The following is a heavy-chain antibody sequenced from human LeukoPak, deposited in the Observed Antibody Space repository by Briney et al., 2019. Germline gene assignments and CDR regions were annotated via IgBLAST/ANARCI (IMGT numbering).Heavy chain of an antibody. CDR2: ISWNSGSI. J-gene: IGHJ3*02. Sequence: GGSLRLSCVGSGFTFQNYQMNWVRQAPGKGLEWVSGISWNSGSIGYADSVKGRFTISRDNAKNSLYLQMNSLRAEDTALYYCAKGYSSGYYYGAFDIWGQGTMVTVSS. CDR3: AKGYSSGYYYGAFDI. D-gene: IGHD3-22*01. V-gene: IGHV3-9*01. CDR1: GFTFQNYQ.